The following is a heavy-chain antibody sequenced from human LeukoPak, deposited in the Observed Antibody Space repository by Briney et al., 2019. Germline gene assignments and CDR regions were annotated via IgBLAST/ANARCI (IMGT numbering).Heavy chain of an antibody. D-gene: IGHD3-9*01. V-gene: IGHV3-11*01. Sequence: GGSLRLSCAASGFTFSDYYMSWIRQAPGKGLEWVSYISSSGSTIYYADSVKGRFTISRDNSKNTLYLQMNSLRAEDTAVYYCAKGLTLYYDILTGFDYWGQGTLVTVSS. J-gene: IGHJ4*02. CDR2: ISSSGSTI. CDR3: AKGLTLYYDILTGFDY. CDR1: GFTFSDYY.